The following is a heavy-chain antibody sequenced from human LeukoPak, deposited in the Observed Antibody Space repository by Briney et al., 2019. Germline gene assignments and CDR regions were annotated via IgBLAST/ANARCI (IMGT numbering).Heavy chain of an antibody. CDR3: AKEGSYYDFWSGSDS. CDR1: GFTFSSYA. D-gene: IGHD3-3*01. CDR2: ISGSGGST. J-gene: IGHJ4*02. Sequence: GGSLRLSCAASGFTFSSYAMSWVRQAPGKGLEWVSAISGSGGSTYYADSVKGRFTISRDNSRNTLYLQMNSLRAEDTAVYYCAKEGSYYDFWSGSDSWGQGTLVTVSS. V-gene: IGHV3-23*01.